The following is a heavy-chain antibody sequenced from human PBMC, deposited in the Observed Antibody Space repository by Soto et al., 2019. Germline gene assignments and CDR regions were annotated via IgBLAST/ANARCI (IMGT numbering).Heavy chain of an antibody. CDR3: ARDSSIAAGRVAFDI. Sequence: ASVKVSCKASGYTFTGYYMHWVRQAPGQGLEWMGGVNPNSGGTNYAQKFQGWVTMTRDTSISTAYMELSRLRSDDTAVYYCARDSSIAAGRVAFDIWGQGTLVTVSS. V-gene: IGHV1-2*04. J-gene: IGHJ3*02. D-gene: IGHD6-6*01. CDR1: GYTFTGYY. CDR2: VNPNSGGT.